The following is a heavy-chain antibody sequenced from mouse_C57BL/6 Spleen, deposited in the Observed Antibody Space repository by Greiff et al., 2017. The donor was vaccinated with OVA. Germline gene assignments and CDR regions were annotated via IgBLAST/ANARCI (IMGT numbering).Heavy chain of an antibody. Sequence: QVQLQQPGAELVRPGSSVQLSCKASGYTFTSYWMDWVKQRPGQGLEWIGNIYPSDSETHYNQKFKDKATLTVDKSSSTAYMQLSSLTSEDSAVYYCARLGAYGSSTWFAYWGQGTLVTVSA. CDR1: GYTFTSYW. CDR3: ARLGAYGSSTWFAY. D-gene: IGHD1-1*01. V-gene: IGHV1-61*01. J-gene: IGHJ3*01. CDR2: IYPSDSET.